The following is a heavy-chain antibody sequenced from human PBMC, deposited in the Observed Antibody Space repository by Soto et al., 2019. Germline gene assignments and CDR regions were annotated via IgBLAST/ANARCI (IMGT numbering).Heavy chain of an antibody. D-gene: IGHD3-10*01. V-gene: IGHV4-34*01. CDR2: ITQSGRT. CDR3: GRDFGAGAHFDY. CDR1: GVSISDYC. Sequence: QLQLQQWGAGLVMPSETLSLTCAMYGVSISDYCWSWIRLSTGKGLEWIGEITQSGRTNYNPSLQSRVTISFDSSQHHFSLKLTSATAADTAVYYCGRDFGAGAHFDYGGQGTLLTVPS. J-gene: IGHJ4*02.